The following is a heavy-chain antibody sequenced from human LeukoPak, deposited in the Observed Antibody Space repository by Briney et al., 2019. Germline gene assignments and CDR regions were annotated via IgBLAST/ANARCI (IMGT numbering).Heavy chain of an antibody. V-gene: IGHV3-23*01. Sequence: PGGSLRLSCAASGFTFSSYAMSWVRQTPGKGLEWVSAISGSGGSTYYADSVKGRFTISRDNSKNTLYLQMNSLRAEDTALYYCAKDKSSSSGFYRYWGQGTLVIVSS. J-gene: IGHJ4*02. CDR2: ISGSGGST. CDR1: GFTFSSYA. D-gene: IGHD3-22*01. CDR3: AKDKSSSSGFYRY.